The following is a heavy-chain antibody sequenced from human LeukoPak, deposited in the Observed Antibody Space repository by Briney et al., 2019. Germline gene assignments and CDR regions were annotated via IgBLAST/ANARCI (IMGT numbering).Heavy chain of an antibody. V-gene: IGHV3-48*01. CDR3: ARGGIGAYYFDY. D-gene: IGHD3-16*01. CDR1: GFTFSSYS. J-gene: IGHJ4*02. Sequence: GGSLRLSCAASGFTFSSYSMTWVRQAPGKGLEWVSYISSGSSIIYYADSVKGRFTTSRDNAKNSLYLQMNSLRAEDTAVYYCARGGIGAYYFDYWGQGTLVTVSS. CDR2: ISSGSSII.